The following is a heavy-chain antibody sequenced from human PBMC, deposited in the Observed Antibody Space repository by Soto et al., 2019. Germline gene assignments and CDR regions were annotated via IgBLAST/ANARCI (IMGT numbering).Heavy chain of an antibody. V-gene: IGHV1-3*01. CDR1: GYTFNNYA. CDR2: INAGNGNT. CDR3: AREFPSLSSSWREYFQY. D-gene: IGHD6-13*01. J-gene: IGHJ1*01. Sequence: ASVQVSCKASGYTFNNYAIHWVRQAPGQSLEWMGWINAGNGNTKYSPKFQGRVTITRDTSASTVYMELSSLISEDTAVYYCAREFPSLSSSWREYFQYWGQGTLVTVSS.